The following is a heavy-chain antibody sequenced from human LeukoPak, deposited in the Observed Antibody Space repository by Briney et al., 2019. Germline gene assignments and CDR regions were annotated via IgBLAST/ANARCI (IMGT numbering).Heavy chain of an antibody. J-gene: IGHJ4*02. CDR1: GFTFSSYA. Sequence: GGSLRLSCAASGFTFSSYAMSWVRQAPGKGLEWVSAISGSGGSTYYADSVKGRFTISRDNSKNTLYLQMNSLRAEDTAVYYCARSSHYDFWSGYYYSATPGDYWGQGTLVTVSS. D-gene: IGHD3-3*01. V-gene: IGHV3-23*01. CDR2: ISGSGGST. CDR3: ARSSHYDFWSGYYYSATPGDY.